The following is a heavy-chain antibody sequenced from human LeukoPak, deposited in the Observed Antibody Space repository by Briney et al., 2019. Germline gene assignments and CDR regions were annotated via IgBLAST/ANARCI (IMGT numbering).Heavy chain of an antibody. J-gene: IGHJ5*02. CDR2: INPSAGST. V-gene: IGHV1-46*01. CDR3: ARDQDPHYYDSSGYLGWFDP. D-gene: IGHD3-22*01. Sequence: ASVKVSCKASGYTFSSYYIHWVRQAPGQGLEWMGFINPSAGSTSYAQKLQGRVTMTTDTSTSTAYMELRSLRSDDTAVYYCARDQDPHYYDSSGYLGWFDPWGQGTLVTVSS. CDR1: GYTFSSYY.